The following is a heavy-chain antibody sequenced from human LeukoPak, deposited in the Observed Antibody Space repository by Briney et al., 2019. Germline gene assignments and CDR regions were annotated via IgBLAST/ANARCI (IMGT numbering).Heavy chain of an antibody. CDR2: LTNSGGSGGVT. D-gene: IGHD3-10*01. V-gene: IGHV3-23*01. J-gene: IGHJ4*02. CDR1: GFTFSTYA. Sequence: PGGSLRLSCAASGFTFSTYAMSWVRQAPGKGLEWVSALTNSGGSGGVTYYADSVKGRFTISRDNSKNTLYLQMNSLRAEDTAVYYCARAEDYYGSGSYFLLYWGQGTLVTVSS. CDR3: ARAEDYYGSGSYFLLY.